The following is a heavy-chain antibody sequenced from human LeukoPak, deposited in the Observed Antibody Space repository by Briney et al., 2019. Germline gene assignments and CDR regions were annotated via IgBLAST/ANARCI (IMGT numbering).Heavy chain of an antibody. CDR1: GFTFSSYW. CDR3: VRSLRSADF. Sequence: GGSLRLSCAASGFTFSSYWMHWVRQGPGKGLVWVSRINSDGSTTRYADSVKGRFTISRDNAKNTLFLQMDSLRPEDTAVYYCVRSLRSADFWGQGTLVTVSS. CDR2: INSDGSTT. V-gene: IGHV3-74*01. J-gene: IGHJ4*02.